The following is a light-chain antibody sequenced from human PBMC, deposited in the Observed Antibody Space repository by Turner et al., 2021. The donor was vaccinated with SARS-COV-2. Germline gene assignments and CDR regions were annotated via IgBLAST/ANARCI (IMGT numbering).Light chain of an antibody. V-gene: IGKV1-8*01. Sequence: ASQSVSSYLAWYQQKPGEAPKLLIYAASTSQSGVPSRFSGSGSATDFTLTISCLQSEDFATYYCQQYYVFPLTFGGGTKVEI. CDR1: QSVSSY. CDR3: QQYYVFPLT. CDR2: AAS. J-gene: IGKJ4*01.